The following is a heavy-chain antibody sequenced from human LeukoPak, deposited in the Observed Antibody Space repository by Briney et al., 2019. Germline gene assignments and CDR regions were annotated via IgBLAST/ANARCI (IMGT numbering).Heavy chain of an antibody. D-gene: IGHD2-15*01. CDR2: INTNTGNP. CDR1: GYTFTSYA. CDR3: ARGAPGYCSGGSCTLLPPTKENWFDP. J-gene: IGHJ5*02. V-gene: IGHV7-4-1*02. Sequence: GASVKVSCKASGYTFTSYAMNWVRQAPGQGLEWMGWINTNTGNPTYAQGFTGRFVFSLDTSVSTAYLQISSLKAEDTAVYYCARGAPGYCSGGSCTLLPPTKENWFDPWGQGTLVTVSS.